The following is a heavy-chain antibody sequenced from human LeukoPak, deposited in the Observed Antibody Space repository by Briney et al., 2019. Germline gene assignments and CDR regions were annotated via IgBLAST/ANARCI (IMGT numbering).Heavy chain of an antibody. D-gene: IGHD1-26*01. V-gene: IGHV3-7*01. J-gene: IGHJ6*02. CDR2: IKQDESEK. CDR1: RFTFSSYW. CDR3: AAETGRYSPNGMDV. Sequence: EAGGSLRLSCAPSRFTFSSYWMNWVRRAPGKGLEWVANIKQDESEKYYVDSVKGRFTISRDNAKNSVYQQMNTLRVEDTAVYYCAAETGRYSPNGMDVWGQGTTVTVSS.